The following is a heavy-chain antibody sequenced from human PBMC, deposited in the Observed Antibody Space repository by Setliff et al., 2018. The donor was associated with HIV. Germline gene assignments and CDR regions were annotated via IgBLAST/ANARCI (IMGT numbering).Heavy chain of an antibody. CDR3: ARGGIAVAGEETYYFDY. D-gene: IGHD6-19*01. CDR2: INHSGST. J-gene: IGHJ4*02. V-gene: IGHV4-34*01. Sequence: TLSLTCAVYGGFFSGDYWTWIRQPPGKGLEWIGEINHSGSTNYNPSLKSRVTISVDTSKNQFSLKLSSVTAADTAVYYCARGGIAVAGEETYYFDYWGQGTLVTVSS. CDR1: GGFFSGDY.